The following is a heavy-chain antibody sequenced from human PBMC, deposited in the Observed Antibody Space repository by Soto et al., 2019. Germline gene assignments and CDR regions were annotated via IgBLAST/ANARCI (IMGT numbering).Heavy chain of an antibody. CDR2: IYHTGST. J-gene: IGHJ3*01. Sequence: SETLSLTCTVSGGSVSSGSHYWSWIRQPPGKGLEWIAYIYHTGSTNYNPSLKSRVTISVAMPKNHFSLRLDSVPAAATAVYYCWRDRPADHHLFFAFDLWGRGTMVTVSS. D-gene: IGHD3-3*01. V-gene: IGHV4-61*03. CDR1: GGSVSSGSHY. CDR3: WRDRPADHHLFFAFDL.